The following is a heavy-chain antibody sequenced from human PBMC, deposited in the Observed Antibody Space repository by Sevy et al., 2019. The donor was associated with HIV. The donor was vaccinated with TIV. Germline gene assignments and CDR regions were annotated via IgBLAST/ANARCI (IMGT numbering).Heavy chain of an antibody. CDR3: TTHDIMVRGADYYYGMDV. Sequence: GGSLRLSCTASGFTFGDNAMSWFRQAPGKGLEWVGFIRSIAYGGTTKYAASVKGRFTISRDDSKSIAYLQMNSLKTEDTAVYYCTTHDIMVRGADYYYGMDVWGQGTTVTVSS. CDR2: IRSIAYGGTT. CDR1: GFTFGDNA. J-gene: IGHJ6*02. V-gene: IGHV3-49*03. D-gene: IGHD3-10*01.